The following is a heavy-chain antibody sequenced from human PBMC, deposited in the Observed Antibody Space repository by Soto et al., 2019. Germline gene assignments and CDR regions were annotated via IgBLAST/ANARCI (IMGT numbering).Heavy chain of an antibody. CDR1: GGTFSSYT. D-gene: IGHD3-16*02. V-gene: IGHV1-69*02. J-gene: IGHJ6*03. CDR3: ARASEYRSHYNYYYYMDV. Sequence: SVKVSCKASGGTFSSYTISWVRQAPGQGLEWMGRIIPILGIANYAQKFQGRVTITADKSTSTAYMELSSLRSEDTAVYYCARASEYRSHYNYYYYMDVWGKGTTVTVSS. CDR2: IIPILGIA.